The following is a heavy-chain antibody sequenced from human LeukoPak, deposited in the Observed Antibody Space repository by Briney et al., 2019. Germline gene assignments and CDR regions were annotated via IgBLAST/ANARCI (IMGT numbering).Heavy chain of an antibody. J-gene: IGHJ5*02. CDR3: ARGLGYCSSTSCYGWFDP. CDR2: IGTAGDP. CDR1: GFTFSSYD. V-gene: IGHV3-13*05. Sequence: PGGSLRLSCAASGFTFSSYDMHWVRQATGKVLEWVSAIGTAGDPYYPGSVKGRFTISRENAKNSLYLQMNSLRAGDTAVYYCARGLGYCSSTSCYGWFDPWGQGTLVTVSS. D-gene: IGHD2-2*01.